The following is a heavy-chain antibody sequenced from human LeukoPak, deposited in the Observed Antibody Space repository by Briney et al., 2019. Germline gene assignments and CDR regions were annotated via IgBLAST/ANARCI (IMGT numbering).Heavy chain of an antibody. CDR1: GFTVSSNY. V-gene: IGHV3-53*01. J-gene: IGHJ4*02. Sequence: GGSLRLSCAASGFTVSSNYMSWVRQAPGKGLEWVSVIYSGGSTYYADSVKGRFTISRDNSKNTVFLQMNSLRVEDTAVYYCARELSQIVWGGLDYGGQGTLVSVSS. D-gene: IGHD2-21*01. CDR3: ARELSQIVWGGLDY. CDR2: IYSGGST.